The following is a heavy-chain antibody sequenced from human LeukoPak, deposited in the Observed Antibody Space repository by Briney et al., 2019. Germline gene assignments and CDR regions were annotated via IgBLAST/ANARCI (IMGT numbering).Heavy chain of an antibody. Sequence: SETLSLTCTVSGGSISSYYWSGIRQPPGKGLEWIGYIYYSGSTTHNPPLKRPVTISVDKSKNQFSLKMSSVTAADTAVYYSARWGSSWTGDYFDYWGQGTLVTVSS. CDR3: ARWGSSWTGDYFDY. D-gene: IGHD6-13*01. J-gene: IGHJ4*01. CDR2: IYYSGST. CDR1: GGSISSYY. V-gene: IGHV4-59*08.